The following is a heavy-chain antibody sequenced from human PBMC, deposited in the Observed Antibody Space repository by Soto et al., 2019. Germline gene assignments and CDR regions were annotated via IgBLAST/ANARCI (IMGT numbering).Heavy chain of an antibody. Sequence: GASVKVACKASGYTFTGYAMHRVRHAPGQRLAWMVWITAGNGNTKYSQKFQGRVTITRDTSASTAYMELSSLRSEDTAVYYCARDWSSSRWYGGVYYYYYGMDVWGKGTTVTVTS. V-gene: IGHV1-3*01. D-gene: IGHD6-13*01. CDR1: GYTFTGYA. CDR2: ITAGNGNT. CDR3: ARDWSSSRWYGGVYYYYYGMDV. J-gene: IGHJ6*04.